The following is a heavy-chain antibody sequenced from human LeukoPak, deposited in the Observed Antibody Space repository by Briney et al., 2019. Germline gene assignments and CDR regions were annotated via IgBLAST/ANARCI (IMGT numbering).Heavy chain of an antibody. D-gene: IGHD3-3*01. Sequence: SETLSLTCAVSGGSISSGGYSWSWIRQPPGKGLEWFGYIYHSGSTYYNPSLKSRVTISVDRSKNQFSLKLSSVTAADTAVYYCAGTTYDFWSGYYRGDGMDVWGQGTTVTVSS. J-gene: IGHJ6*02. CDR2: IYHSGST. CDR1: GGSISSGGYS. CDR3: AGTTYDFWSGYYRGDGMDV. V-gene: IGHV4-30-2*01.